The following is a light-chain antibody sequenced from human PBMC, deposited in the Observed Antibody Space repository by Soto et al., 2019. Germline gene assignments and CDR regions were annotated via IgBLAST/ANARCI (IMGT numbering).Light chain of an antibody. Sequence: QSALTQPASVSGSPGQSITISCTGTSSDVGSYNLVSWYQQRPGKAPKRMIYEGNKRPSGVSSRLSGSTSGSTASLTISGLQTEDEADYYCCSYVGASTYVFGTGTQLTVL. CDR3: CSYVGASTYV. CDR1: SSDVGSYNL. V-gene: IGLV2-23*01. CDR2: EGN. J-gene: IGLJ1*01.